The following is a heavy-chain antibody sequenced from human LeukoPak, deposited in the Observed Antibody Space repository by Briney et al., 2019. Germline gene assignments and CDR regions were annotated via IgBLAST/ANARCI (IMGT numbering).Heavy chain of an antibody. CDR3: ARDYKWGFDY. J-gene: IGHJ4*02. CDR1: GFTFSTYS. D-gene: IGHD1-20*01. V-gene: IGHV3-48*02. Sequence: GGSLRLSCAASGFTFSTYSMHWVRQPPGKGLEWVSYISSTSTTTCYADSVKGRFTISRDNAKNSLYLQMNSLRDEDTAVYYCARDYKWGFDYWGQGTLVTVSS. CDR2: ISSTSTTT.